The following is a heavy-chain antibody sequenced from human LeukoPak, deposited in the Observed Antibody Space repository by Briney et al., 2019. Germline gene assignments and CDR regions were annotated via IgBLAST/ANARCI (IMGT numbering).Heavy chain of an antibody. J-gene: IGHJ4*02. CDR3: AKEYYYGSGSQEYYFDY. CDR2: ISYDGSNK. CDR1: GFTFSSYG. D-gene: IGHD3-10*01. V-gene: IGHV3-30*18. Sequence: GRSLRLSCAASGFTFSSYGLHRVRQAPGKGLEWVAVISYDGSNKYYADSVKGRFTISRDNYKNTLYLQMNSLRAEDTAEYHCAKEYYYGSGSQEYYFDYWGQGTLVTVSS.